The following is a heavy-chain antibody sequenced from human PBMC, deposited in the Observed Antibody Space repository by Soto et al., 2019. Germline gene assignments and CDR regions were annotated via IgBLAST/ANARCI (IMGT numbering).Heavy chain of an antibody. Sequence: ASVKVSCKASGYSFTNNDVSWVRQATGQGLEWMGWMNPGSGDTGYAQKFQGRVTMARDISIATAYMELSSLRSDDTAIYYCARMATFGSLNWFDPWGQGTLVTAPQ. V-gene: IGHV1-8*01. CDR3: ARMATFGSLNWFDP. CDR2: MNPGSGDT. J-gene: IGHJ5*02. CDR1: GYSFTNND. D-gene: IGHD3-16*01.